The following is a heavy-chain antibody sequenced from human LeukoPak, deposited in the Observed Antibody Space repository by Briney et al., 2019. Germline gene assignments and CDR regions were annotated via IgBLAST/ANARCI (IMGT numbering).Heavy chain of an antibody. CDR1: GYTFTHQW. V-gene: IGHV5-51*01. CDR2: IYPRDSDT. J-gene: IGHJ4*02. CDR3: ARHSDVIGAI. Sequence: GESLKISCKASGYTFTHQWIGWVRQKSGSGLEWMGIIYPRDSDTRYSPSFQGHVSISADTSINTAYLEWSKREASDTAIYYCARHSDVIGAIWGQGTLVTVSS. D-gene: IGHD3-10*01.